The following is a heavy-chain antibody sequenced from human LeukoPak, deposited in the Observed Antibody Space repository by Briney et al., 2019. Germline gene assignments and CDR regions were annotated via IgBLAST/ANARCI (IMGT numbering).Heavy chain of an antibody. D-gene: IGHD7-27*01. V-gene: IGHV3-21*01. J-gene: IGHJ4*02. CDR3: ARAGSISKFDY. CDR1: GFTFSSYS. Sequence: GGSLRLSCAASGFTFSSYSMTWVRQAPGKGLEWVSSISSSSSYTYYADSVKGRFTISRDNAKNSLYLQMNSLRAEDTAVYYCARAGSISKFDYWGQGTLVTVSS. CDR2: ISSSSSYT.